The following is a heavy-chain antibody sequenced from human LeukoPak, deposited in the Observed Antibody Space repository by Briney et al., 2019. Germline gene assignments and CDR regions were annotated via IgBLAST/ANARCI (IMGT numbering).Heavy chain of an antibody. Sequence: ASVKVSCKASGYTFTSYDINWVRQATGQGLEWMGWINPNSGGTNYAQKFQGRVTMTRDTSISTAYMELSRLRSDDTAVYYCARGGEQLPYYIDYWGQGTLVTVSS. CDR2: INPNSGGT. D-gene: IGHD2-2*01. CDR3: ARGGEQLPYYIDY. CDR1: GYTFTSYD. J-gene: IGHJ4*02. V-gene: IGHV1-2*02.